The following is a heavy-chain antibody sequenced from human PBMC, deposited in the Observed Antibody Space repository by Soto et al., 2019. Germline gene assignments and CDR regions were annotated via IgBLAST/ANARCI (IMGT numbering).Heavy chain of an antibody. CDR2: MNPKSGDT. J-gene: IGHJ5*02. D-gene: IGHD2-2*01. CDR1: GFTFTSYN. CDR3: ARGRWYCSSTTCLRTFNWFDP. Sequence: ASVKVSCKASGFTFTSYNINWVRQPTGQGLEWMGWMNPKSGDTGYAQKFQGRVTMTRNTSISIAYMELSSLTSEDTAVYYCARGRWYCSSTTCLRTFNWFDPWGQGTLVTVSS. V-gene: IGHV1-8*01.